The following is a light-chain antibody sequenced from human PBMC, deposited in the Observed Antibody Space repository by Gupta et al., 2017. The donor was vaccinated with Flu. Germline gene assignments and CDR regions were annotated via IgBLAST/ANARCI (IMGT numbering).Light chain of an antibody. CDR1: KLGDKY. CDR2: QDS. J-gene: IGLJ1*01. V-gene: IGLV3-1*01. CDR3: QAWDSSTANYV. Sequence: SSELTQPPSVSVSPGQTASITCSGDKLGDKYACWYQQKPGQSPVLFIYQDSKRPSGIPERFSGSNSGNTATLTISGTQARDEADYYCQAWDSSTANYVFGTGTKVTVL.